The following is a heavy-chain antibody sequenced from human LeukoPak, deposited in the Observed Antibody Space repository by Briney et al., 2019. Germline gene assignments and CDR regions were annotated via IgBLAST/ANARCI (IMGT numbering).Heavy chain of an antibody. D-gene: IGHD2-15*01. CDR2: IKSDGSST. Sequence: PGGSLRLSCAVSGFTFSNYWMHWVRQAPGKGLVWVSLIKSDGSSTSYADSVKGRFTISRGNSKNTLYLQMNSLRVEDTAVYYCARDLGGTGVFDIWGRGTMVTVSS. CDR1: GFTFSNYW. V-gene: IGHV3-74*01. J-gene: IGHJ3*02. CDR3: ARDLGGTGVFDI.